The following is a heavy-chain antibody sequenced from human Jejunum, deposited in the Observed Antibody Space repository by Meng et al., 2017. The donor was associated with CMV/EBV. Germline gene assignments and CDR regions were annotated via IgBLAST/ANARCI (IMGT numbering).Heavy chain of an antibody. J-gene: IGHJ2*01. CDR2: INSDGSST. D-gene: IGHD6-19*01. V-gene: IGHV3-74*01. Sequence: FSRYWMHWVREAPGRGLVWVSRINSDGSSTSYADSVRGRFTISRDNAKNTLYLQMNSLTAEDTAVYYCASRRSVSGSLNWYFDLWGRGTLVTVSS. CDR3: ASRRSVSGSLNWYFDL. CDR1: FSRYW.